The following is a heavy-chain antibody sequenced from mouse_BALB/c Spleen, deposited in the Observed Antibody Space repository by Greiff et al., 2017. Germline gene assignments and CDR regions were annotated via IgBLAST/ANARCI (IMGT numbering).Heavy chain of an antibody. J-gene: IGHJ4*01. CDR2: INPSNGGT. CDR3: TRWGNYYGGDYYAMDY. CDR1: GYTFTSYY. D-gene: IGHD1-1*01. Sequence: QVQLQQSGAELVKPGASVKLSCKASGYTFTSYYMYWVKQRPGQGLEWIGEINPSNGGTNFNEKFKSKATLTVDKSSSTAYMQLSSLTSEDSAVYYCTRWGNYYGGDYYAMDYWGQGTSVTVSS. V-gene: IGHV1S81*02.